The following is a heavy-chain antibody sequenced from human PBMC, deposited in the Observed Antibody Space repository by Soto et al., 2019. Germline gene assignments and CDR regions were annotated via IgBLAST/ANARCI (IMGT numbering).Heavy chain of an antibody. Sequence: GESLKISCNGSGYSFTSYWIGWVRQMPGKGLEWMGIIYPGDSDTRYSPSFQGQVTISADKSISTAYLQWSSLKASDTAMYYCARGGDPAGYYYYYYMDVWGKGTTVTVSS. J-gene: IGHJ6*03. CDR3: ARGGDPAGYYYYYYMDV. V-gene: IGHV5-51*01. CDR2: IYPGDSDT. CDR1: GYSFTSYW. D-gene: IGHD3-10*01.